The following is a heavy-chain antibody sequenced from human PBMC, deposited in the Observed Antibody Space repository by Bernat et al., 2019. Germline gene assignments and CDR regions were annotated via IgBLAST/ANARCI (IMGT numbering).Heavy chain of an antibody. Sequence: QVQLVESGGGVVQPGGSLRLSCAASGFTFTSYGMHWIRQAPGKGLEWVAFVRYDGSNTYYADSVKGRFTISKDNSKNTLYLQMNSLRAEDTAVYYCAKDESGMVATYWGQGTLVTVSS. J-gene: IGHJ4*02. CDR2: VRYDGSNT. CDR1: GFTFTSYG. V-gene: IGHV3-30*02. D-gene: IGHD5-12*01. CDR3: AKDESGMVATY.